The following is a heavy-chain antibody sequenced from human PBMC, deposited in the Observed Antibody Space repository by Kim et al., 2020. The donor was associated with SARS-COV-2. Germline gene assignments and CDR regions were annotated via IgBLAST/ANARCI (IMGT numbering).Heavy chain of an antibody. CDR3: ARGGYGFDWYFDL. V-gene: IGHV3-48*02. D-gene: IGHD2-15*01. J-gene: IGHJ2*01. CDR2: ISTSSSTI. Sequence: GGSLRLSCAASGFTFSSYSMNWVRQAPGKGLEWISYISTSSSTIYYADSLKGRFTISRDNAKSSLYLQMNSLRDEDTAVYSCARGGYGFDWYFDLWGRGTLVIVSS. CDR1: GFTFSSYS.